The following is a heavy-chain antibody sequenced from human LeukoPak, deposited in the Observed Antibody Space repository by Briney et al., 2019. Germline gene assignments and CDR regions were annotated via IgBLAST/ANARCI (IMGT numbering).Heavy chain of an antibody. CDR2: IKQDGSET. J-gene: IGHJ4*02. Sequence: PGGSLRLSCVASGFTFSSYWMSWVRQAPGKGLEWVANIKQDGSETYYVDSVKGRFTISRDNAKNSLYLQMNSLRAEDTAVYYCARFGGAYNWGQGTLVTVSS. D-gene: IGHD3-16*01. CDR1: GFTFSSYW. V-gene: IGHV3-7*01. CDR3: ARFGGAYN.